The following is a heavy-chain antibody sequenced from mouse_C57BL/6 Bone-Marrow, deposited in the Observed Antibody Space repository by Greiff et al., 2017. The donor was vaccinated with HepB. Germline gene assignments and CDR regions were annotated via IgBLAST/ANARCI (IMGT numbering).Heavy chain of an antibody. V-gene: IGHV1-18*01. Sequence: EVKLVESGPELVKPGASVKIPCKASGYTFTDYNMDWVKQSHGKSLEWIGDINPNNGGTIYNQKFKGKATLTVDKSSSTAYMELRSLTSEDTAVYYCAREVYGFAYWGQGTLVTVSA. CDR3: AREVYGFAY. CDR2: INPNNGGT. J-gene: IGHJ3*01. D-gene: IGHD2-3*01. CDR1: GYTFTDYN.